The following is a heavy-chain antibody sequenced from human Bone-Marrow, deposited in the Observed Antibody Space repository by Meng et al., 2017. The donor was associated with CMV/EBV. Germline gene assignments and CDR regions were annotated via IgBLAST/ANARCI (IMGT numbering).Heavy chain of an antibody. V-gene: IGHV3-21*01. CDR3: ARLSWIGPKNYYFDY. Sequence: GESLKISCAASGFTFSSYSMNWVRQAPGKGLEWVSSISSSSSYIYYADSVKGRFTISRDNAKNSLYLQMNSLRAEDTAVYYCARLSWIGPKNYYFDYWGQGTLVTFSS. D-gene: IGHD1-1*01. J-gene: IGHJ4*02. CDR2: ISSSSSYI. CDR1: GFTFSSYS.